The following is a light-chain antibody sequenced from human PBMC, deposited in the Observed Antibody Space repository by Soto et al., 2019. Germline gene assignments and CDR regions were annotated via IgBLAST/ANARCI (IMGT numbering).Light chain of an antibody. CDR3: CSYAGSRDVV. CDR1: SSDVGSYNL. V-gene: IGLV2-23*01. J-gene: IGLJ2*01. CDR2: EGS. Sequence: QSALTQPASVSGSPGQSITISCTGTSSDVGSYNLVSWYQQHPGKAPKLMIYEGSKRPSGVSNRFSGSKSGNTASLTISGLQAEDVADYYCCSYAGSRDVVFGGGTQLTVL.